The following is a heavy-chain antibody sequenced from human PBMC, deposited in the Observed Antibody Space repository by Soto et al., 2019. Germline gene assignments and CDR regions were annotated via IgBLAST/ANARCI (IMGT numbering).Heavy chain of an antibody. Sequence: LETLSLTCTVSGGSISSSSYYWGWIRQPPGKGLEWIGSIYYSGSTYYNPSLKSRVTISVDTSKNQFSLKLSSVTAADTAVYYCARPFVGVAAAGSWPVTMDVWGKGTTVTVSS. D-gene: IGHD6-13*01. CDR2: IYYSGST. CDR3: ARPFVGVAAAGSWPVTMDV. J-gene: IGHJ6*04. V-gene: IGHV4-39*01. CDR1: GGSISSSSYY.